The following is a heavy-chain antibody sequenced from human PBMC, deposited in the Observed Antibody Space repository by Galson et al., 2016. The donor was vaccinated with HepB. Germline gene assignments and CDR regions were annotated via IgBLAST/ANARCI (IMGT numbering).Heavy chain of an antibody. J-gene: IGHJ4*02. CDR2: IYSGGSR. CDR1: GFTVSNNY. Sequence: SLRLSCAVSGFTVSNNYMAWVRQAPGKGLELVSLIYSGGSRYYADSVKGRFTISRDNSNNTLYPQMDSLRAEDTAVYYCARPSSGIHNYWGQGTLVTVSS. D-gene: IGHD1-26*01. V-gene: IGHV3-53*01. CDR3: ARPSSGIHNY.